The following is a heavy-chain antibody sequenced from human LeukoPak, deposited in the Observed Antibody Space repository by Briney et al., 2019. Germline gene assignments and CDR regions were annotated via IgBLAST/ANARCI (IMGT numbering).Heavy chain of an antibody. D-gene: IGHD4-23*01. J-gene: IGHJ4*02. CDR3: VRWAYFHC. Sequence: GGSLTFSCAASGFNFSSYEMNWVRQAPGKGLEWVSYISSSGSTINYADSVKGRFTISRDNAKNSLYLQMNSLRAEDTAVYYFVRWAYFHCWGQGRLVTVSS. CDR2: ISSSGSTI. V-gene: IGHV3-48*03. CDR1: GFNFSSYE.